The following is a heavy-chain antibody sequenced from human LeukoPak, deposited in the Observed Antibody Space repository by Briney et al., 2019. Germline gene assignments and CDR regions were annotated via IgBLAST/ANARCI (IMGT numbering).Heavy chain of an antibody. CDR2: TYYRSKWYN. CDR1: GDSVSSNSAS. Sequence: SQTLSLTCAISGDSVSSNSASWNWIRQSPSRGLEWLGRTYYRSKWYNDYAVSVKSRITINPDTSKNQFSLQLNSVTPEDTAVYYCARAQNRNYGDRNFDYWGQGTLVTVSS. D-gene: IGHD4-17*01. CDR3: ARAQNRNYGDRNFDY. J-gene: IGHJ4*02. V-gene: IGHV6-1*01.